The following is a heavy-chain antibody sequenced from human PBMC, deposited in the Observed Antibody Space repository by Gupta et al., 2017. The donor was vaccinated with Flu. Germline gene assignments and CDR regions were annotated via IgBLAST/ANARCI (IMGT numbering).Heavy chain of an antibody. J-gene: IGHJ6*03. CDR3: TKGAKFSSGIFYVHYYMDV. D-gene: IGHD1-26*01. CDR2: ISHDGRND. CDR1: GIVFSNYA. V-gene: IGHV3-30*18. Sequence: QAQLVESGGGVVQPGGSLRLSCEVSGIVFSNYAMHWVRQAPGKGLEWVALISHDGRNDFYADSVKGRFSISRDKAKRTVDLQMNRLRTDDTGVYYCTKGAKFSSGIFYVHYYMDVWGNGTTVTVS.